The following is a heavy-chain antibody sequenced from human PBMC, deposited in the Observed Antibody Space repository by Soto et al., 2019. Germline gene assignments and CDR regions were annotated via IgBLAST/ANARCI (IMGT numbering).Heavy chain of an antibody. CDR3: ARDKARKNYDFWSGYAGVDWFDP. D-gene: IGHD3-3*01. J-gene: IGHJ5*02. CDR2: ISAYNGNT. V-gene: IGHV1-18*01. CDR1: GYTFTSYG. Sequence: ASVKVSCKASGYTFTSYGISWVRQAPGQGLEWMGWISAYNGNTNYAQKLQGRVTMTTDTSTSTAYMELRSLRSDDTAVYYCARDKARKNYDFWSGYAGVDWFDPWGLG.